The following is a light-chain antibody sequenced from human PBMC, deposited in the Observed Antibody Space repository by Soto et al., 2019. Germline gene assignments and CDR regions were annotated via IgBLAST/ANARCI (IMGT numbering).Light chain of an antibody. CDR2: GNN. CDR3: ATWDDSLDRVL. J-gene: IGLJ2*01. CDR1: SSNIGSNT. Sequence: QSVLTQPPSASGTPGQRVTISCSGSSSNIGSNTVNWYQHLPGTAPKLLIYGNNQRPSGVPDRFSGSKSGTSASLAISGLQSENGADYHYATWDDSLDRVLFGGGTNLTVL. V-gene: IGLV1-44*01.